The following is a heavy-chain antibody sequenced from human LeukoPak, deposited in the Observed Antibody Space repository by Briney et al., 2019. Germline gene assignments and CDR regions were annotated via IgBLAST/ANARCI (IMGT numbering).Heavy chain of an antibody. J-gene: IGHJ5*02. CDR1: GFTFSSHF. CDR2: ISYDGSNK. CDR3: ARDQGGAAAT. V-gene: IGHV3-30-3*01. D-gene: IGHD6-13*01. Sequence: GGSLRLSCAASGFTFSSHFMHWVRQAPGKGLEWVAVISYDGSNKYYADSVKGRFTISRDNSKNTLYLQMNSLRAEDTAVYYCARDQGGAAATWDQGTLVTVSS.